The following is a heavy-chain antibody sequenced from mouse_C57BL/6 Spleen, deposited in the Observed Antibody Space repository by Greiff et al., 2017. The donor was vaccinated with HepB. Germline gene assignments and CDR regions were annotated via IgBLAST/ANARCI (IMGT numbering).Heavy chain of an antibody. J-gene: IGHJ1*03. Sequence: VQLKQSGAELVKPGASVKLSCTASGFNIKDYYMHWVKQRTEQGLEWIGRIDPEDGETKYAPKFQGKATITADTSSTTAYLQLSSLTSEDTAVYYCARGSSITTVVARWYFDVWGTGTTVTVSS. CDR1: GFNIKDYY. V-gene: IGHV14-2*01. CDR3: ARGSSITTVVARWYFDV. D-gene: IGHD1-1*01. CDR2: IDPEDGET.